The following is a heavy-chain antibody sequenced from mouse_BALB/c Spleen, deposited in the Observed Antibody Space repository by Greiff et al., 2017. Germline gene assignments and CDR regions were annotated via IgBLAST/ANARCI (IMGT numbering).Heavy chain of an antibody. J-gene: IGHJ3*01. D-gene: IGHD1-1*01. CDR2: IYPGDGST. CDR1: GYTFTSYD. CDR3: ARRQDYYGTWLAY. Sequence: LQESGPELVKPGALVKISCKASGYTFTSYDINWVKQRPGQGLEWIGWIYPGDGSTKYNEKFKGKATLTADKSSSTAYMQLSSLTSENSAVYYGARRQDYYGTWLAYWGQGTLVTVSA. V-gene: IGHV1S33*01.